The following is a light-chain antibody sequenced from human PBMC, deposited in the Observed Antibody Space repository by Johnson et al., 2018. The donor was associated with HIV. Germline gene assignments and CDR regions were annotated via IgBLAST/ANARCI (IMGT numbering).Light chain of an antibody. V-gene: IGLV1-51*02. CDR3: GTWDSSLSAHYV. CDR2: EKN. Sequence: SVLTQPPSVSAAPGQKVNISCSGSSSNIGNNYVSWYQQLPGTAPKLLIYEKNKRPSGIPDRFSASKSGTSATLGITGLQTGDEADYYCGTWDSSLSAHYVFGTGTKVTVL. J-gene: IGLJ1*01. CDR1: SSNIGNNY.